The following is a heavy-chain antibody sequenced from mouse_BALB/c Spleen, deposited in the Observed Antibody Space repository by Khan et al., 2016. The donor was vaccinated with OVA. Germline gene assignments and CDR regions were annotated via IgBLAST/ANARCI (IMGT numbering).Heavy chain of an antibody. CDR2: IYPGSGST. J-gene: IGHJ3*01. CDR3: AKNYASWFAY. CDR1: GYTFTDYV. Sequence: QVQLQQPGPELVKPGASVKMSCKASGYTFTDYVINWVKQRTGQGLEWIGEIYPGSGSTYYNEKFKGKATLTADKSSNTAYMHLSSLTYEDSAVYFCAKNYASWFAYWGQGTLVTVSA. V-gene: IGHV1-77*01.